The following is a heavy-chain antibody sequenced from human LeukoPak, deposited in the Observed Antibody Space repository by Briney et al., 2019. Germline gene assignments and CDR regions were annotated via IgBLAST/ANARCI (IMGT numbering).Heavy chain of an antibody. CDR2: ISSSSSYI. Sequence: GGSLRLSCAASGFTFSSYSMNWVRQAPGKGLEWVSSISSSSSYIYYADSVKGRFTISRDNAKNSLYLQMNSLRAEDTAVYYCARSVNPIVVVPAAIEWGQGTLVTVYS. J-gene: IGHJ4*02. D-gene: IGHD2-2*01. CDR3: ARSVNPIVVVPAAIE. CDR1: GFTFSSYS. V-gene: IGHV3-21*01.